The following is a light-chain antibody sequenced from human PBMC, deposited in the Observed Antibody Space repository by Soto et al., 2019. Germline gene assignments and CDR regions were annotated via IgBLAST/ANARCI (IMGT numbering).Light chain of an antibody. V-gene: IGKV3-15*01. Sequence: EIVLTRSPATLSLSPGERATLSCRAGQSVSSNLAWYQQKPGQAPRLIXYGASTRATGVPVRFSGSGSGTELTLTISSLQSEDFAVYYCQQYNNWPPITFGQGTRLEIK. CDR1: QSVSSN. J-gene: IGKJ5*01. CDR2: GAS. CDR3: QQYNNWPPIT.